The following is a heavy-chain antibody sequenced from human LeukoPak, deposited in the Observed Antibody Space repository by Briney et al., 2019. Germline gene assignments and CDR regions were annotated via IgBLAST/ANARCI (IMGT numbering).Heavy chain of an antibody. V-gene: IGHV4-61*02. D-gene: IGHD6-13*01. J-gene: IGHJ4*02. Sequence: SETLSLTCIVSGGSISSGSFHWSWIRQPAGKGLEWIGRIYTTGTTNYNPSLKSRVTISVDTSKNQFSLKLSSVTAADTAVYYCARLGPGGVSGYSSSWSPFDYWGQGTLVTVSS. CDR3: ARLGPGGVSGYSSSWSPFDY. CDR1: GGSISSGSFH. CDR2: IYTTGTT.